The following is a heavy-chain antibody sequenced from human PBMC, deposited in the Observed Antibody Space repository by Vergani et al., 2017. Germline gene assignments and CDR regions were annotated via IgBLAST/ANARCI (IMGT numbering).Heavy chain of an antibody. CDR1: GFTFSSYS. V-gene: IGHV3-21*01. CDR3: AKAVGYYYDSSDSY. J-gene: IGHJ4*02. CDR2: ISSSSSYI. D-gene: IGHD3-22*01. Sequence: EVQLVESGGGLVKPGGSLRLSCAASGFTFSSYSMNWVRQAPGKGLEWVSSISSSSSYIYYADSVKGRFTISRDNAKNSLYLQMNSLRAEDTAVYYCAKAVGYYYDSSDSYWDQRTLVTVSS.